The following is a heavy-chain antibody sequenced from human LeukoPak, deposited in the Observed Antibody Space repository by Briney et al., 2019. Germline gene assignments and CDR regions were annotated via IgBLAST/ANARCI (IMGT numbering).Heavy chain of an antibody. D-gene: IGHD6-19*01. Sequence: SETLSLTCTVSGGSISSSSYYWGWIRQPPGKGLEWIGSIYYSGSTYTDYNPSLKSRVTISLDTSKNQFSLKLSSVIAADTAVYFCARSHPGMAVARIEYWGQGTLVTVSS. CDR1: GGSISSSSYY. V-gene: IGHV4-39*01. CDR3: ARSHPGMAVARIEY. CDR2: IYYSGST. J-gene: IGHJ4*02.